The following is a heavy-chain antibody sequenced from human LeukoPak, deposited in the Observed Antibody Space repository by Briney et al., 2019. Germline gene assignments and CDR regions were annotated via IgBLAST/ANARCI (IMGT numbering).Heavy chain of an antibody. J-gene: IGHJ5*02. CDR2: IYYSGST. CDR1: GGSFSGYY. CDR3: ASDYSSGWYWFDP. V-gene: IGHV4-59*01. Sequence: PSETLSLTCAVYGGSFSGYYWSWIRQPPGKGLEWIGYIYYSGSTNYNPSLKSRVTISVDTSKNQFSLRLSSVTAADTAVYYCASDYSSGWYWFDPWGQGTLVTVSS. D-gene: IGHD6-19*01.